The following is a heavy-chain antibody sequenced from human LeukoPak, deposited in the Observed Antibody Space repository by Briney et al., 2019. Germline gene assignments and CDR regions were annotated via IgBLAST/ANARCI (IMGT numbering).Heavy chain of an antibody. CDR2: IRKRPNSYTT. D-gene: IGHD1-20*01. CDR1: GFTFSDHF. CDR3: ARVSAITGATDALDF. J-gene: IGHJ3*01. V-gene: IGHV3-72*01. Sequence: GGSLRLSCAASGFTFSDHFMDWVRQAPGKGLEWVGRIRKRPNSYTTEYAASVNGRFTFSRDDSKNSLYLQMNSLETEDTAVYYCARVSAITGATDALDFWGQGTMVTVSS.